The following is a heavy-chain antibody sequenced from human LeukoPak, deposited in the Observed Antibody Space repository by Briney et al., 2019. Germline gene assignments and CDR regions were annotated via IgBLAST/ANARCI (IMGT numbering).Heavy chain of an antibody. V-gene: IGHV3-30*02. J-gene: IGHJ5*02. Sequence: GGSLRLSCAASGFTFSTYGMHWVRQAPGRGLEWVTFIRSDGSNKYYADSVKGRFTISRDNSKNTLYLQMNSLRAEDTAVYYCVGTYYDSGGWFDPWGQGTLVTVSS. CDR1: GFTFSTYG. CDR3: VGTYYDSGGWFDP. CDR2: IRSDGSNK. D-gene: IGHD3-22*01.